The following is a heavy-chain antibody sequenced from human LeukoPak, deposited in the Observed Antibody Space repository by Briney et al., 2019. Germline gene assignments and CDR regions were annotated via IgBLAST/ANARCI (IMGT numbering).Heavy chain of an antibody. Sequence: GASVKVSCKASGGTFSSYAISWVRQAPGQGLEWMGRIIPILGIANYAQKFQGRVTITADKSTSTAYMELSGLRSEDTAVYYCARDTQYLYYYYGMDVWGQGTTVTVSS. CDR2: IIPILGIA. D-gene: IGHD2-2*01. CDR1: GGTFSSYA. CDR3: ARDTQYLYYYYGMDV. J-gene: IGHJ6*02. V-gene: IGHV1-69*04.